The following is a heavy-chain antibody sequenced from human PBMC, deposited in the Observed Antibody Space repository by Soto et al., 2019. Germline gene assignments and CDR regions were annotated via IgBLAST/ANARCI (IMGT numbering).Heavy chain of an antibody. V-gene: IGHV4-4*02. J-gene: IGHJ4*02. CDR2: IYHSGST. CDR3: ARAVGFTIFGVVIIPVYFDY. CDR1: GGSISSSNW. D-gene: IGHD3-3*01. Sequence: QVQLQESGPGLVKPSGTLSLTCAVSGGSISSSNWWSWVRQPPGKGLEWIGEIYHSGSTNYNPSLKSRVTISVDKSKNQFSLKLSSVTAADTAVYYRARAVGFTIFGVVIIPVYFDYWGQGTLVTVSS.